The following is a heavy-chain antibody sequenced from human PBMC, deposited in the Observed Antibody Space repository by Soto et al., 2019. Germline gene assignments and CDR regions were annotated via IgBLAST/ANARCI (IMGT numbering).Heavy chain of an antibody. Sequence: SETLSLTCAVYGGSFCGYYWSWIRQPPGKGLEWIGEINHSGSTNYNPSLKSRVTISVDTSKNQFSLKLSSVTAADTAVYYCARIPLGGYEFLYYYMDVWGKGTTVTVSS. CDR3: ARIPLGGYEFLYYYMDV. V-gene: IGHV4-34*01. D-gene: IGHD5-12*01. J-gene: IGHJ6*03. CDR2: INHSGST. CDR1: GGSFCGYY.